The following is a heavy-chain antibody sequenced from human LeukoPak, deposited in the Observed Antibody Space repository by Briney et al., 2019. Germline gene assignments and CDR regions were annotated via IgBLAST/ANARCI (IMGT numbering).Heavy chain of an antibody. CDR1: GYTFTSYY. J-gene: IGHJ4*02. D-gene: IGHD6-13*01. CDR2: INPSGGST. V-gene: IGHV1-46*01. Sequence: ASVKVSCKASGYTFTSYYMHWVRQAPGQGLEWMGIINPSGGSTSYAQKFQGRVTMTRDTSKNQFSLNLSSVTAADTAVYYCARRGSSNWYFDYWGQGTLVTVSS. CDR3: ARRGSSNWYFDY.